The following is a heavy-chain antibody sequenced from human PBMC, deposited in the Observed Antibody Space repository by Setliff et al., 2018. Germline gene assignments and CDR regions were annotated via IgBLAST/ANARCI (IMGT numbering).Heavy chain of an antibody. Sequence: KDSETLSLTCTVSGGSISSYYWSWIRQPAGRELEWIGRIYTSGSTNYNPSLKSRVTMSVDTSKNQFSLKLSSVTAADTAVYYCAREKGNREAPELRGLYYYYMDVWGKGTTVTVSS. D-gene: IGHD3-10*01. CDR2: IYTSGST. CDR1: GGSISSYY. CDR3: AREKGNREAPELRGLYYYYMDV. V-gene: IGHV4-4*07. J-gene: IGHJ6*03.